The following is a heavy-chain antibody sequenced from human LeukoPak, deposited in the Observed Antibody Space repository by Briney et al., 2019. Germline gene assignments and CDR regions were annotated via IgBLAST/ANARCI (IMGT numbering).Heavy chain of an antibody. V-gene: IGHV4-61*01. Sequence: SETLSLTCNVSGCSVSSGSYYWSWIRQPPGKGLEWSGYIYYSGSTNYNPSLKRRVIISVATSKNQFTLKLSPVTAADTDVYYCARGVPPTPYGVNGMDVWGKGTTVTVSS. CDR3: ARGVPPTPYGVNGMDV. J-gene: IGHJ6*04. D-gene: IGHD2-15*01. CDR2: IYYSGST. CDR1: GCSVSSGSYY.